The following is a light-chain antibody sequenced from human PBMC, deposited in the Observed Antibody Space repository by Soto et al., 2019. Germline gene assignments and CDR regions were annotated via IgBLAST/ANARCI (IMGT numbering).Light chain of an antibody. CDR2: GAS. J-gene: IGKJ3*01. Sequence: EIVLTQSPGTLSVSPGERATLSCRASQSVSSSFLAWYQQKPGQAPRLLIYGASSRATGIPDRFSGSGSGTDFTLTISRLEPEDVAVYYCQQYGSSPVTFGPGTKVDIK. CDR1: QSVSSSF. CDR3: QQYGSSPVT. V-gene: IGKV3-20*01.